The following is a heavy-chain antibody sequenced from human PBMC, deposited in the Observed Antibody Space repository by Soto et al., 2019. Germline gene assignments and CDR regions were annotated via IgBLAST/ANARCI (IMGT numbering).Heavy chain of an antibody. CDR1: GVTFSSYS. Sequence: GGSLRLSCEASGVTFSSYSMNWVRQAPGKGLEWVSSISRSSSYIYYADSVKGRFTISRDNAKNSLYLQMNSLRAEDTAVYYCARDLHDYVSFRFDPWGQGTLVTVSS. D-gene: IGHD3-16*01. J-gene: IGHJ5*02. CDR3: ARDLHDYVSFRFDP. CDR2: ISRSSSYI. V-gene: IGHV3-21*01.